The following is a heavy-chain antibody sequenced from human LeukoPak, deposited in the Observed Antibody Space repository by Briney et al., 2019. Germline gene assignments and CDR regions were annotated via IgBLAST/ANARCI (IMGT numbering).Heavy chain of an antibody. CDR1: GFTFDDYA. V-gene: IGHV3-9*01. CDR3: ARDGGIAVAGTGLKVAFDI. D-gene: IGHD6-19*01. CDR2: ISWNSGSI. J-gene: IGHJ3*02. Sequence: SGGSLRLSCAASGFTFDDYAMHWVRQAPGKGLEWVSGISWNSGSIGYADSVKGRFTISRDNAKNSLYLQMNSLRAEDTAVYYCARDGGIAVAGTGLKVAFDIWGQGTMVTVSS.